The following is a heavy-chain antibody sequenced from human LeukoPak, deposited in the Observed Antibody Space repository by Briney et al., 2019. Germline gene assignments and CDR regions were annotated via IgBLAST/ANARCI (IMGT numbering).Heavy chain of an antibody. D-gene: IGHD3-10*01. CDR1: GFTFSNYV. CDR2: ISGSGSA. Sequence: PGGSLRLSCAASGFTFSNYVMSWVRQAPGKGLEWVSAISGSGSAYYADSVKGRFTISRDNSKDTLYLQMNSLRAEDTAVYYCAKDPYGSGSSVPDYWGQGTLVTVSS. J-gene: IGHJ4*02. CDR3: AKDPYGSGSSVPDY. V-gene: IGHV3-23*01.